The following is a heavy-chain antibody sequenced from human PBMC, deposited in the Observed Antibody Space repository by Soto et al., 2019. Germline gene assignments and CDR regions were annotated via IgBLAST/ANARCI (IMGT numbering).Heavy chain of an antibody. CDR1: GDTLTKFG. Sequence: ASVKVSCKASGDTLTKFGIHWLRQAPGQRPEWMGWISAGDGNTKYSQEFQGRITITRDTSASTAYMELRSLRSEDTAVFYCVGGHTTLGDSWGQGTLVTVSS. CDR2: ISAGDGNT. CDR3: VGGHTTLGDS. V-gene: IGHV1-3*01. J-gene: IGHJ4*02. D-gene: IGHD7-27*01.